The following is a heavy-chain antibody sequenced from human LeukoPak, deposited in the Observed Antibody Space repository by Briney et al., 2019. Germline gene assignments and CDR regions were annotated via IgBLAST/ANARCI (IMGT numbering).Heavy chain of an antibody. Sequence: GGSLRLSCAASGFTFSSYGMHWVRQAPGKGLEWVAVISYDGSNKYYADSVKGRFTISRDNSKNTLYLQMNSLGAEDTAVYYCAKDMGGGDRELDYWGQGTLVTVSS. D-gene: IGHD2-21*02. V-gene: IGHV3-30*18. CDR3: AKDMGGGDRELDY. CDR2: ISYDGSNK. CDR1: GFTFSSYG. J-gene: IGHJ4*02.